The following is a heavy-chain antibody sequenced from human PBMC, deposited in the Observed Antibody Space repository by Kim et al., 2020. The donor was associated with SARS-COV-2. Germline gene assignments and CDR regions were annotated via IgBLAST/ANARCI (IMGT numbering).Heavy chain of an antibody. J-gene: IGHJ3*02. D-gene: IGHD6-19*01. CDR3: ARQAVAALRAAFDI. Sequence: AQKFQGRVTITAEKSTSTAYMEPSSLGSEDTAVYYCARQAVAALRAAFDIWGQGTMVTVSS. V-gene: IGHV1-69*02.